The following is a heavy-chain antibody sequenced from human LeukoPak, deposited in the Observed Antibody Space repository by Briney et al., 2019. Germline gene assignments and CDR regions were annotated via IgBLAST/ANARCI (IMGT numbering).Heavy chain of an antibody. CDR2: IRPDGRAQ. CDR3: AKWGYISGYYYDF. V-gene: IGHV3-7*03. J-gene: IGHJ4*02. CDR1: GFSFSSHW. Sequence: GGSLRLSCAASGFSFSSHWMSWVRRAPGKGLEWVANIRPDGRAQYYVDSVKGRFTISRDNAKNSLFLHMNSLRAEDTALYYCAKWGYISGYYYDFWGQGTLVTVSS. D-gene: IGHD6-19*01.